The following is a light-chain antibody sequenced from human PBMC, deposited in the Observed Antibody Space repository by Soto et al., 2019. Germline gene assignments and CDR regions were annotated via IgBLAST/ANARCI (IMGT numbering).Light chain of an antibody. J-gene: IGLJ2*01. CDR1: SSNIGGGYD. CDR3: QSYDSSLSDSV. CDR2: GNS. V-gene: IGLV1-40*01. Sequence: QSVLTQPPSVSGAPGQRVTISCTGSSSNIGGGYDVHWYQQLPETAPKLLIYGNSNRPSGIPDRFSGSKSGTSSSLAITGLQAEDEADYYCQSYDSSLSDSVFVGGTKLTVL.